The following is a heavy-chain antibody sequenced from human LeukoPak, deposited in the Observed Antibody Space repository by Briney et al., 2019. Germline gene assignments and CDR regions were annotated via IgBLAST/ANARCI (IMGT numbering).Heavy chain of an antibody. CDR1: GFTFSSYG. CDR2: ISGSGGST. D-gene: IGHD3-22*01. V-gene: IGHV3-23*01. J-gene: IGHJ4*02. CDR3: AKAADKITASGYYYY. Sequence: GGSLRLSCAASGFTFSSYGMSWVRQAPGKGLEWVSAISGSGGSTYYADSVKGRFTISRDNSKNTLYLQMNSLRAEDTAVYYCAKAADKITASGYYYYWGQGTLVTVSS.